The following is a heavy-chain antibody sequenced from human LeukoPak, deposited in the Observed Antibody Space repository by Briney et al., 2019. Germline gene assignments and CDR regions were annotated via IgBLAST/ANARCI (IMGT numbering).Heavy chain of an antibody. D-gene: IGHD2-15*01. Sequence: PSETLSLTCTVSGYSITSGYYWGWIRQPPGKGLEWIGSIYHSGSTYYNPSLKSRVTVSEDTSKNQYSLKLSSVTAADTAVYYCARQGRSDYFDYWGQGTLVTVSS. V-gene: IGHV4-38-2*02. CDR3: ARQGRSDYFDY. J-gene: IGHJ4*02. CDR1: GYSITSGYY. CDR2: IYHSGST.